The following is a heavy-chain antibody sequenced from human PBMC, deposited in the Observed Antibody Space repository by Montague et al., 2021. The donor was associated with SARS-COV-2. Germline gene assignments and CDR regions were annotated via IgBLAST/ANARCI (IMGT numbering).Heavy chain of an antibody. D-gene: IGHD3-16*01. CDR2: IYYSGSS. J-gene: IGHJ4*02. CDR1: GDSVSSTTYY. Sequence: SETLSLTCTVSGDSVSSTTYYWAWIRQPPGKGLEYIGTIYYSGSSYYNPSLQSRVAMSVDTSKNQFSLKLDSVTAADTAVYYCARVGGGRTFYYWGQGILVTVSS. V-gene: IGHV4-39*07. CDR3: ARVGGGRTFYY.